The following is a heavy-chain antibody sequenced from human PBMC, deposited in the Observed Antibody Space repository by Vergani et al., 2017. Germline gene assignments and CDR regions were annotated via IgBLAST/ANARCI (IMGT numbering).Heavy chain of an antibody. J-gene: IGHJ6*03. CDR3: ARAYYDFWSGYYNYYYYYMDV. Sequence: QLQLQESGPGLVKPSETLSLTCTVSGGSISSSSYYWGWIRQPPGKGLEWIGSIYYSGSTYYNPSLKSRVTISVDTSKNQFSLKLSSVTAADTAVYYCARAYYDFWSGYYNYYYYYMDVWGKGTTVTVS. D-gene: IGHD3-3*01. V-gene: IGHV4-39*07. CDR1: GGSISSSSYY. CDR2: IYYSGST.